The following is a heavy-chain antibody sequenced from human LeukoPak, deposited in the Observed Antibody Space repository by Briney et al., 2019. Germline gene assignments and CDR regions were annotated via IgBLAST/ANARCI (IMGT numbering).Heavy chain of an antibody. CDR1: GYSISSGYY. V-gene: IGHV4-38-2*02. CDR2: IYHSGST. Sequence: SETLSLTCTVSGYSISSGYYWGWIRQPPGKGLEWIGSIYHSGSTYYNPSLKSRVTISVDTSKNQFSLKLSSVTAADTAVYYCARETAVAGKEDWFDPWGQGTLVTVSS. J-gene: IGHJ5*02. D-gene: IGHD6-19*01. CDR3: ARETAVAGKEDWFDP.